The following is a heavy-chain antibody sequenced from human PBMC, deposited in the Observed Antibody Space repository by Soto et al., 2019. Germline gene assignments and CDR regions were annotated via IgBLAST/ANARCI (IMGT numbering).Heavy chain of an antibody. Sequence: QVQLVQSGAEVKKPGSSVTVSCKATGGTFSTYTTNWVRQAPGQGLEWMGRIIPSLGVASYAPRFSGRVRLTVDKATDTALMELSMLESEDTAIYYFASEGPYDYGDVTYWFDPWGQGTLVTVSS. V-gene: IGHV1-69*02. J-gene: IGHJ5*02. CDR1: GGTFSTYT. D-gene: IGHD4-17*01. CDR3: ASEGPYDYGDVTYWFDP. CDR2: IIPSLGVA.